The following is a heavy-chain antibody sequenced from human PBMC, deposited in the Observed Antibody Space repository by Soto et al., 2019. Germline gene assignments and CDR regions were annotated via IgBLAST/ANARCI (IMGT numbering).Heavy chain of an antibody. J-gene: IGHJ5*02. CDR3: ARAWFGELLNWFDP. D-gene: IGHD3-10*01. V-gene: IGHV3-30-3*01. Sequence: QVQLVEAGGGVVQPGRSLRLSCAASGFTFSSYAMHWVRQAPGKWLEWVAVISYDGSNKYYEDSVKGRFTISRDNSKTTLYLQMNSLRAEDTAVYYCARAWFGELLNWFDPWGKGTLVTVSS. CDR2: ISYDGSNK. CDR1: GFTFSSYA.